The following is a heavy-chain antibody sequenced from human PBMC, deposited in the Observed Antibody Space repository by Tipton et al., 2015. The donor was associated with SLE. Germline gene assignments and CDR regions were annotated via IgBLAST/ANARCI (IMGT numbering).Heavy chain of an antibody. CDR2: INQAIGT. CDR3: ATSPLTL. V-gene: IGHV4-34*01. D-gene: IGHD2-2*01. Sequence: TLSLTCAVYGGSFETYYWTWVRQPPGKGLEWIGEINQAIGTNYNPALKSRVTISMDTSKIQFSLKLNSVTAADTAVYYCATSPLTLWGQGTLVTVSS. J-gene: IGHJ4*02. CDR1: GGSFETYY.